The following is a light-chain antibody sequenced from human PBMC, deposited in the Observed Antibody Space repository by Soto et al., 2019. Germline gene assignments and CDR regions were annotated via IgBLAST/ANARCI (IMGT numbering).Light chain of an antibody. CDR2: QAS. J-gene: IGKJ4*01. CDR1: QSISTW. Sequence: DIQMTQSPSTLSASVGDRVTTTCRASQSISTWLAWYQQKPGKAPKLLIYQASSLQSGVPSRFSGSGSGTEFTLTITSLQPDDFATYYCQQYNRYPVTFGGGTRVEIK. CDR3: QQYNRYPVT. V-gene: IGKV1-5*03.